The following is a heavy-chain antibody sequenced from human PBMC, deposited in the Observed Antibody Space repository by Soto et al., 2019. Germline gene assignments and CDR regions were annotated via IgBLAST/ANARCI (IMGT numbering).Heavy chain of an antibody. Sequence: QVQLVQSGAEVKKPGSSVKVSCKASGGTFSSYAISWVRQAPGQGLEWIGGIIPIFGTANYAQKFQGRVTITADESTSTAYMELSSLRSEDTAVYYCARGEGDYDFWSGYFGYWGQGTLVTVSS. J-gene: IGHJ4*02. V-gene: IGHV1-69*01. CDR2: IIPIFGTA. CDR1: GGTFSSYA. CDR3: ARGEGDYDFWSGYFGY. D-gene: IGHD3-3*01.